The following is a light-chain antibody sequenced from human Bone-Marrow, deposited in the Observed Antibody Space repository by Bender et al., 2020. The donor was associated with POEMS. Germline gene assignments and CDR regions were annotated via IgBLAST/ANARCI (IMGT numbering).Light chain of an antibody. V-gene: IGLV1-36*01. CDR3: SAWDDSLGGCV. CDR2: YDD. CDR1: SSNIGNHG. Sequence: QSVVTQPPSLSEAPRQRVTISCSGSSSNIGNHGVNWYQQLPGEAPKLLIYYDDLLTPGVSDRFSASKSGTSASLAISELQSEDEALYSCSAWDDSLGGCVFGGGTKLTVL. J-gene: IGLJ2*01.